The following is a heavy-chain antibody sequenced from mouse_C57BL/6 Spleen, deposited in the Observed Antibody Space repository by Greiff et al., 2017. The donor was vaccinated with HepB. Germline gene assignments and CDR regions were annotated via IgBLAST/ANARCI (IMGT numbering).Heavy chain of an antibody. CDR3: ARRDSSGLAWFAY. CDR2: ISGGGGNT. V-gene: IGHV5-9*01. CDR1: GFTFSSYT. D-gene: IGHD3-2*02. J-gene: IGHJ3*01. Sequence: EVHLVESGGGLVKPGGSLKLSCAASGFTFSSYTMSWVRQTPEKRLEWVATISGGGGNTYYPDSVKGRFTISRDNAKNTLYLQMSSLRSEDTALYYCARRDSSGLAWFAYWGQGTLVTVSA.